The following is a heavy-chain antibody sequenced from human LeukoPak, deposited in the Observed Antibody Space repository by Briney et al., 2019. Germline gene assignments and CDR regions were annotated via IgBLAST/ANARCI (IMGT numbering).Heavy chain of an antibody. D-gene: IGHD1-26*01. V-gene: IGHV3-33*01. CDR1: GFTFSSYG. Sequence: GRSLRLSCAASGFTFSSYGMHWVRQAPGMGVEWVAVIWYDGSNKYYADSVKGRFTISRDNSKNTLYLQMNSLRAEDTSVYYCARDRSGSLDYWGQGTLVTVSS. CDR3: ARDRSGSLDY. J-gene: IGHJ4*02. CDR2: IWYDGSNK.